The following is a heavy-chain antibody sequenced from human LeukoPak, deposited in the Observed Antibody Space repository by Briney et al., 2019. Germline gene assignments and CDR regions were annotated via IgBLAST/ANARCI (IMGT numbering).Heavy chain of an antibody. V-gene: IGHV3-30*02. Sequence: GGSLRLSCAASGFTFSSYGMHWVCQTPGKGLEWMAFIRYDGSNKYYADSVKGRFTISRDTSKNTLDLQMNSLRVEDTAVYYCARRGIDYYDSRGPFDYWGQGTLVTVSS. CDR3: ARRGIDYYDSRGPFDY. CDR1: GFTFSSYG. CDR2: IRYDGSNK. D-gene: IGHD3-22*01. J-gene: IGHJ4*02.